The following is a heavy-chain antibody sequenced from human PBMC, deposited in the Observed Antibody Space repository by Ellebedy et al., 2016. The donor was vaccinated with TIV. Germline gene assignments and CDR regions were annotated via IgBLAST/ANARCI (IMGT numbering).Heavy chain of an antibody. Sequence: MPSETLSLTCTVSGGSISSYYWSWIRQPPGQGMEWSGYIYYSGSTNYNPSLKSRVTISVDTSKNQFSLKLSSVTAADTAVYYCARGEVTLYYYGMDVWGQGTTVTVSS. V-gene: IGHV4-59*01. CDR1: GGSISSYY. CDR3: ARGEVTLYYYGMDV. CDR2: IYYSGST. J-gene: IGHJ6*02.